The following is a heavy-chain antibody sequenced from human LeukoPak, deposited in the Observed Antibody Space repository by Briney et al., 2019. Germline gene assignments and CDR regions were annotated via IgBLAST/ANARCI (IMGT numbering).Heavy chain of an antibody. CDR2: IIEDGSKK. V-gene: IGHV3-7*01. D-gene: IGHD3-10*01. Sequence: GGSLRLSCTASGFIFRNYNMGWVRQAPGKGLGWVANIIEDGSKKYYVDSVEGRFTISRDNAKNSVYLQMNSLRAEDTGLYYCARRRYGTGMDVWGRGTTVTVSS. CDR1: GFIFRNYN. J-gene: IGHJ6*02. CDR3: ARRRYGTGMDV.